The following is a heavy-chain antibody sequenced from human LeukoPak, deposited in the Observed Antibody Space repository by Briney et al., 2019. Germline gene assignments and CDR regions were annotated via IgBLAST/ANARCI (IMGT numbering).Heavy chain of an antibody. V-gene: IGHV1-2*06. D-gene: IGHD6-19*01. J-gene: IGHJ4*02. CDR3: ASLGSSGSHWVY. CDR1: GYTLTELS. Sequence: ASVKVSCKVSGYTLTELSMHWVRQAPGQGLEWMGLINPTGGSTGYAQKFQGRVTMTRDTSISTAYMELSRLRSDDTAVYYCASLGSSGSHWVYWGQGTLVTVSS. CDR2: INPTGGST.